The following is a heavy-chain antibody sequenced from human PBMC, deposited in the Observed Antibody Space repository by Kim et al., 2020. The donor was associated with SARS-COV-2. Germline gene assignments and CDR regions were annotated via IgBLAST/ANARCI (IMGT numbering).Heavy chain of an antibody. D-gene: IGHD6-13*01. CDR3: AKDGRGSSPDY. CDR2: ISYDGSNK. CDR1: GFTFSSYG. J-gene: IGHJ4*02. Sequence: GGSLRLSCAASGFTFSSYGMHWVRQAPGKGLEWVAVISYDGSNKYYADSVKGRFTISRDNSKNTLYLQMNSLRAEDTAVYYCAKDGRGSSPDYWGQGTLVTVSS. V-gene: IGHV3-30*18.